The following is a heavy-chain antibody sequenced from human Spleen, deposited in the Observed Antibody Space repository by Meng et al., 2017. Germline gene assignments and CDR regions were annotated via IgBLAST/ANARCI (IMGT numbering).Heavy chain of an antibody. CDR3: ASNTHG. CDR2: INRDGSQK. Sequence: GGSLKISCVVSGFTFSSYWMYWVRQAPGKGLECVADINRDGSQKYYADSVKGRFTITRDNAKNSLYLQMNSLRVEDTAEYFCASNTHGWGQGTLVTVSS. V-gene: IGHV3-7*01. CDR1: GFTFSSYW. J-gene: IGHJ4*02.